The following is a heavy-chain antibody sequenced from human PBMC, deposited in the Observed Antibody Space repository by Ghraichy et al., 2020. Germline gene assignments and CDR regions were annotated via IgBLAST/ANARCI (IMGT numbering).Heavy chain of an antibody. D-gene: IGHD6-19*01. V-gene: IGHV3-23*01. Sequence: GGSLRLSCAGSGFTFRKYDLSWVRQAPGKGLEWVSTVNGSGSDTYYADSVKGRFTISRDNSKNTLYLQMNSLRVEDSFVYYCAKSGSVAGSYYFDYWGQWTLVNVSS. CDR1: GFTFRKYD. J-gene: IGHJ4*02. CDR3: AKSGSVAGSYYFDY. CDR2: VNGSGSDT.